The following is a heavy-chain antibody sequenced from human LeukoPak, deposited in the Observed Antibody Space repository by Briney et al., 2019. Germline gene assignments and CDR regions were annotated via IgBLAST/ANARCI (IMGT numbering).Heavy chain of an antibody. CDR3: ARATVTIADGFDY. CDR2: IYYSGST. Sequence: SETLSLTCSVSGGSISSYYWSWIRQPPGKGLEGIGYIYYSGSTNYNPSLKSRVTISVDTSKNQFSLKLSSVTAADTAVYYCARATVTIADGFDYWGQGTLVTVSS. D-gene: IGHD4-17*01. V-gene: IGHV4-59*08. J-gene: IGHJ4*02. CDR1: GGSISSYY.